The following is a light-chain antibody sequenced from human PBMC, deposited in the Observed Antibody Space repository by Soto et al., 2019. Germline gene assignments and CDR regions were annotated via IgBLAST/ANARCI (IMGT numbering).Light chain of an antibody. CDR2: CAS. CDR1: QTVSTY. Sequence: IVLTQSPATLSLSPGERATLSCRARQTVSTYLSWYQHKPGQAPRLLIYCASKRAAGIPARFSGSVSGTDFTLTISILEPEDSAVYFWHQRYNWLTFGGGTKGEIK. CDR3: HQRYNWLT. J-gene: IGKJ4*01. V-gene: IGKV3-11*01.